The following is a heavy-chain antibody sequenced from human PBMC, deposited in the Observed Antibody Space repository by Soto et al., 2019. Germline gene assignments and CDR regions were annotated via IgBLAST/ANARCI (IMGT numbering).Heavy chain of an antibody. D-gene: IGHD3-3*01. V-gene: IGHV4-4*02. CDR3: ARARGAIFGVVIRNWFDP. CDR2: IYHNGST. J-gene: IGHJ5*02. CDR1: GDSISSSNW. Sequence: QVQLEESGPGLAKPSGTLSLTSAVSGDSISSSNWWSWVRQSPRKGLEWLGEIYHNGSTNYNPSLKSRVAISVDKSKNQFSLKLMSVTAADTAVYYCARARGAIFGVVIRNWFDPWGQGTLVTVSS.